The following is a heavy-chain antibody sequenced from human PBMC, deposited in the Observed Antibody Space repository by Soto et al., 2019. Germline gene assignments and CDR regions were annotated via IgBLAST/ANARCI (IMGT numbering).Heavy chain of an antibody. V-gene: IGHV1-2*02. J-gene: IGHJ4*02. CDR2: INPNSGGT. CDR3: ARDLRPAYYYGSGSYY. Sequence: GASVKVSCKASGYTFTGYYMHWVRQAPGQGLEWMGWINPNSGGTNYAQKFQGRVTMTRDTSISTAYMELSRLRSDDTAVYYCARDLRPAYYYGSGSYYWGQGTLVTAPQ. D-gene: IGHD3-10*01. CDR1: GYTFTGYY.